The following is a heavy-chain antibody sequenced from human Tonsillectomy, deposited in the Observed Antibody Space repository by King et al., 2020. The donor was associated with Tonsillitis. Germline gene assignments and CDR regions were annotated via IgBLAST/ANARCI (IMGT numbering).Heavy chain of an antibody. J-gene: IGHJ6*02. CDR1: GFTFSGSA. Sequence: VQLVESGGGLVQPGGSLKLSCAASGFTFSGSAMHWVRQASGKGLEWVGRIRSKANSYATAYAASVKGRFTISRDDSKNTAYLQMNSLKTEDTAVYYCTRHGIDGDYIHYYYGMDVWGQGTTVTVSS. D-gene: IGHD4-17*01. CDR3: TRHGIDGDYIHYYYGMDV. V-gene: IGHV3-73*02. CDR2: IRSKANSYAT.